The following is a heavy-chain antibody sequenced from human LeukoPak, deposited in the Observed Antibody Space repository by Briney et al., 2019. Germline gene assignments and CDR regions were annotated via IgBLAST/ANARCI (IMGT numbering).Heavy chain of an antibody. D-gene: IGHD4-17*01. J-gene: IGHJ4*02. V-gene: IGHV3-23*01. CDR2: ISGSGGST. CDR1: GFTFSSYA. Sequence: GGSLRLFCAASGFTFSSYAMSWVRQAPGKGLEWVSAISGSGGSTYYADSVKGRFTISRDNSKNTLYLQMNSLRAEDTAVYYCAKDPGDYPENDYWGQGTLVTVSS. CDR3: AKDPGDYPENDY.